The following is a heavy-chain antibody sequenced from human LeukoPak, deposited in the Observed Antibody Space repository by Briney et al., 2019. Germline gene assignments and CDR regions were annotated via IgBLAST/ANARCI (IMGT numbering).Heavy chain of an antibody. CDR1: GGAFSGYY. CDR3: ARAPSYNWTYRTKTYNWFDP. V-gene: IGHV4-34*01. D-gene: IGHD1-7*01. CDR2: INHSGST. J-gene: IGHJ5*02. Sequence: SETLSLTCAVYGGAFSGYYWSWIRQPPGKGLEWSGEINHSGSTNYNPSLKSRVTISAYTSKNPFSLKRSSVTAEDTAVYYCARAPSYNWTYRTKTYNWFDPWGQGTLVTVSS.